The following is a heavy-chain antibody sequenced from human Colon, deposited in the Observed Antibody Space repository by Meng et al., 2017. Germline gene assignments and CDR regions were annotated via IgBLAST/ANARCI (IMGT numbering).Heavy chain of an antibody. CDR1: GGSISSDY. J-gene: IGHJ4*02. Sequence: QRRLQWWGPGLGKPSETLSLTCSVSGGSISSDYWSWIRQSPGGGLEWIGHIYYSGTTNYNPSLKSRVTISVDPSKNQFSLKLRSVTSADTAIYYCARAPAVTRYFENWGQGTLVTVSS. V-gene: IGHV4-59*13. CDR2: IYYSGTT. CDR3: ARAPAVTRYFEN. D-gene: IGHD4-17*01.